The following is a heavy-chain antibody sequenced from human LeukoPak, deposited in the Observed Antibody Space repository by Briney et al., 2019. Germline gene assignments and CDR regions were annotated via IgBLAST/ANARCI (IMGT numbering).Heavy chain of an antibody. Sequence: GGSLRLSCAASRSTFSSYWMHWVRQAPGKGLVWVSRINSDGSSTTYADSVKGRFTISRDNAKNTLYLQMNSLRAEDTAVYYCARTIGSKNAFDIWGQGTMVTVSS. J-gene: IGHJ3*02. D-gene: IGHD1-26*01. CDR2: INSDGSST. CDR1: RSTFSSYW. V-gene: IGHV3-74*01. CDR3: ARTIGSKNAFDI.